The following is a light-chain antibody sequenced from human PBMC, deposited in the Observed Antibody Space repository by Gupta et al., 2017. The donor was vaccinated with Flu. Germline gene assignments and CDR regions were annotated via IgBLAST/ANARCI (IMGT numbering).Light chain of an antibody. Sequence: SNYLNWYQQKPGEAPKLLVYAASSLQSGVPSRFSGSGSGTDFTLTISSRQPEDCATYFCQQSDSTPLLTFGHGTKVDIK. CDR3: QQSDSTPLLT. J-gene: IGKJ3*01. CDR1: SNY. V-gene: IGKV1-39*01. CDR2: AAS.